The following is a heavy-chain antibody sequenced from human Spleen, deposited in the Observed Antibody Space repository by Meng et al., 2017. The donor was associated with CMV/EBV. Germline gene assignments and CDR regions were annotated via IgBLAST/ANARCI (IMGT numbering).Heavy chain of an antibody. CDR1: GFTFSSFE. D-gene: IGHD3-22*01. CDR3: ASWLYDSSGYY. Sequence: GESLKISCVASGFTFSSFELSWVRQAPGKGLEWVSYISSGGSTIYYADSVKGRFTISRDNAKSSLYLQMNSLRAEDTAVYYCASWLYDSSGYYWGQGTLVTVSS. CDR2: ISSGGSTI. V-gene: IGHV3-48*03. J-gene: IGHJ4*02.